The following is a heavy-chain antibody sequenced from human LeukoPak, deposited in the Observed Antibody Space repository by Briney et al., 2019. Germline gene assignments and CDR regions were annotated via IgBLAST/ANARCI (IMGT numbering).Heavy chain of an antibody. V-gene: IGHV1-69*05. J-gene: IGHJ4*02. Sequence: SVKVSCKASGGTFSSYAISWVRQAPEQGLEWMGGIIPIFGTANYAQKFQGRVTITTDESTSTAYMELSSLRSEDTAVYYCARDGCPEGCYFDYWGQGTLVTVSS. CDR3: ARDGCPEGCYFDY. D-gene: IGHD6-19*01. CDR2: IIPIFGTA. CDR1: GGTFSSYA.